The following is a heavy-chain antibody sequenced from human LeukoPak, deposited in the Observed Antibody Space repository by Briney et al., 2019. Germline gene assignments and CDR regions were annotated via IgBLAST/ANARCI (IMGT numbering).Heavy chain of an antibody. D-gene: IGHD3-16*01. J-gene: IGHJ4*02. CDR1: GFTFSDYY. CDR2: ISNTGSTT. V-gene: IGHV3-11*04. CDR3: ARELGTDGGS. Sequence: PGGSLRLSCAASGFTFSDYYMSWIRQAPGKGLEWVSYISNTGSTTQYADSVKGRFTISRDNAKNSLHLQMNSLRAEDTAVYFCARELGTDGGSWGQGTLVTVSS.